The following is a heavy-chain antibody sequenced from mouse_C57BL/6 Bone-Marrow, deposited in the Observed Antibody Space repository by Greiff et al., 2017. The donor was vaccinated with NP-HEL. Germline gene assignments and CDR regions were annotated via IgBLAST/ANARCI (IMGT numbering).Heavy chain of an antibody. CDR1: GFTFNTYA. V-gene: IGHV10-3*01. CDR2: IRSKSSNYTT. J-gene: IGHJ3*01. CDR3: VSELLAGFAY. Sequence: EVKLVESGGGLVQPKGSLKLSCAASGFTFNTYAMHWVRQAPGKGLEWVARIRSKSSNYTTDYADSVKDRFTISRDDSQSMLYLQMNNLKAEDTAIYYCVSELLAGFAYWGQGTLVTVSA.